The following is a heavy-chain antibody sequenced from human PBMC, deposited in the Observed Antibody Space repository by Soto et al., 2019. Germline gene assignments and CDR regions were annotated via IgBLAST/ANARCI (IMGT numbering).Heavy chain of an antibody. V-gene: IGHV4-30-4*01. CDR3: ARVLINTANWFDP. CDR1: GGSISSGGYY. J-gene: IGHJ5*02. D-gene: IGHD2-15*01. Sequence: PSETLSLTCTVSGGSISSGGYYWSWIRQPPGKGLEWIGYIYYSGSTYYNPSLKSRVTISVDTSKNQFSLKLSSVTAADTAVYYCARVLINTANWFDPWGQGTLVTVSS. CDR2: IYYSGST.